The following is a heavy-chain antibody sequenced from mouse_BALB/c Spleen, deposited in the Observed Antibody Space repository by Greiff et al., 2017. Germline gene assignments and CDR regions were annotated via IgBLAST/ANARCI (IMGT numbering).Heavy chain of an antibody. CDR2: IYPYNGGT. D-gene: IGHD2-3*01. CDR1: GYTFTDYN. Sequence: VQLKQSGPELVKPGASVKISCKASGYTFTDYNMHWVKQSHGKSLEWIGYIYPYNGGTGYNQKFKSKATLTVDNSSSTAYMELRSLTSEDSAVYYCARSVGYYYFDYWGQGTTLTVSS. J-gene: IGHJ2*01. CDR3: ARSVGYYYFDY. V-gene: IGHV1S29*02.